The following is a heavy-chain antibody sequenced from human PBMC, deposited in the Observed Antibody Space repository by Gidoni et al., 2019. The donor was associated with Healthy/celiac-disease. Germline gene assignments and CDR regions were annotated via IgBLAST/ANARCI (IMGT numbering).Heavy chain of an antibody. CDR2: IYHSGST. V-gene: IGHV4-4*02. CDR3: ASFFLGIKTPRGVNYRDNYYYYGMDV. Sequence: QVQLQESGPGLVKPSGTLSLTCAVSGGSISSSNWWSWVRQPPGKGLEWTGEIYHSGSTNYNPSLKSRVTISVDKSKNQFSLKLSSVTAADTAVYYCASFFLGIKTPRGVNYRDNYYYYGMDVWGQGTTVTVSS. D-gene: IGHD3-10*01. J-gene: IGHJ6*02. CDR1: GGSISSSNW.